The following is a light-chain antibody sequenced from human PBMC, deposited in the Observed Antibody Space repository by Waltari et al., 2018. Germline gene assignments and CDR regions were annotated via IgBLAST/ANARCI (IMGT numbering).Light chain of an antibody. CDR1: QSVTFSY. V-gene: IGKV3-20*01. CDR3: QQYGSSPST. CDR2: GAS. Sequence: EIVLTQSPATLSLSPGESATLSCRASQSVTFSYLAWYQQKPDQAPRVLIYGASSRATGIPARFSGSGSGTDFTLTISRLEPEDFAVYYCQQYGSSPSTFGQGTKLEIK. J-gene: IGKJ2*01.